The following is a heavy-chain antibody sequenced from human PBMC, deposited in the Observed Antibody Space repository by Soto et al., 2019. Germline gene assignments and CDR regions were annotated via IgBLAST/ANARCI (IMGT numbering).Heavy chain of an antibody. CDR2: INHSGST. D-gene: IGHD6-13*01. CDR1: GGSFSGYY. J-gene: IGHJ6*02. CDR3: ARAYSSIWYYDYYGMDV. Sequence: SETLSLTCAVYGGSFSGYYWSWIRQPPGKGLEWIGEINHSGSTNYNPSLKSRVTISVDTSKNQFSLKLSSVTAADTAVYYCARAYSSIWYYDYYGMDVWGQGTTVT. V-gene: IGHV4-34*01.